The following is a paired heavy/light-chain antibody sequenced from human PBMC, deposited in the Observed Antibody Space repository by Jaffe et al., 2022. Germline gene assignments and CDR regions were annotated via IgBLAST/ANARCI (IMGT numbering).Light chain of an antibody. V-gene: IGLV2-23*01. CDR1: ISDVGNYNL. Sequence: QSALTQPASVSGSPGQSITISCTGTISDVGNYNLVSWYQQHPGKGPKLVIYEGSKRPSGISNRFSSSKSGTTASLTISGLLAEDEADYYCCSYAGITTRWVFGGGTKLTVL. J-gene: IGLJ3*02. CDR2: EGS. CDR3: CSYAGITTRWV.
Heavy chain of an antibody. Sequence: QVQLQESGPGLVKPSETLSLTCTVSDGSISGDYWTWIRQPPGKGLEWIGNIYYSGSTNYNPSLKSRVTISIDTSRSEFSLKLSSVTAADTAVYYCARDRTPHGPLDYWGQGTLVTVSS. J-gene: IGHJ4*02. CDR3: ARDRTPHGPLDY. V-gene: IGHV4-59*01. CDR1: DGSISGDY. CDR2: IYYSGST.